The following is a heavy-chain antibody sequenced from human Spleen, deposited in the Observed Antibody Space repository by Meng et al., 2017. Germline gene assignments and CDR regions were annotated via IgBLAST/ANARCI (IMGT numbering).Heavy chain of an antibody. J-gene: IGHJ4*01. CDR1: GYNFPDYY. D-gene: IGHD6-13*01. CDR3: ARDEDISAAGYLFGDY. V-gene: IGHV1-2*06. CDR2: IDPKSGDT. Sequence: GQLGAEVKKPGASVKVSCKPSGYNFPDYYIHWVRQAPGQGLEWMGRIDPKSGDTHYAQKFQGRVSMTRDTSISTAYVELSGLTSDDTAVYYCARDEDISAAGYLFGDYWGHGTLVTVSS.